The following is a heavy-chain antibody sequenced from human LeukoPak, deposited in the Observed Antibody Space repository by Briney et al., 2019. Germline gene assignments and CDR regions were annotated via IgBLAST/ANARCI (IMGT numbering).Heavy chain of an antibody. Sequence: GGSLRLSCAASGFSFSSDELNCVRQAPGKVLEWLSYISTSGRTTHYADSVKGRFTISRDNAKNSLYLQMSSLRAEDTAVYYCARDRTMVRGLANYFYGMDVWGQGTTVIVSS. D-gene: IGHD3-10*01. CDR3: ARDRTMVRGLANYFYGMDV. CDR1: GFSFSSDE. V-gene: IGHV3-48*03. J-gene: IGHJ6*02. CDR2: ISTSGRTT.